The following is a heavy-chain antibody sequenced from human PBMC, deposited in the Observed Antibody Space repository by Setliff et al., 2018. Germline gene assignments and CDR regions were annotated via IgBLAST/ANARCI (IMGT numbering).Heavy chain of an antibody. V-gene: IGHV4-59*10. J-gene: IGHJ5*02. D-gene: IGHD3-3*01. Sequence: SETLSLTCAVYGGSFSGYYWSWIRQPAGKGLEWIGRIYTSGSTYYNPSLKSRVTISVDTSKNQFSLKLSSVTAADTATYYCARAGPTVTFFRVLVISWWDPWGQGSLVSVSS. CDR3: ARAGPTVTFFRVLVISWWDP. CDR2: IYTSGST. CDR1: GGSFSGYY.